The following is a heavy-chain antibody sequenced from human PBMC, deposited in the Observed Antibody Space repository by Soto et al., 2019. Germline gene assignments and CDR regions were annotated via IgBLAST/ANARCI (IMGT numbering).Heavy chain of an antibody. J-gene: IGHJ4*02. Sequence: ASVKVSCKASGYTFTGYYMHWVRQAPGQGLEWMGWINPNSGGTNYAQKFQGWVTMTRDTSISTAYMELSRLRSGDTAVYYCARAVQLERHFDYWGQGTLVTVSS. D-gene: IGHD1-1*01. CDR1: GYTFTGYY. CDR3: ARAVQLERHFDY. CDR2: INPNSGGT. V-gene: IGHV1-2*04.